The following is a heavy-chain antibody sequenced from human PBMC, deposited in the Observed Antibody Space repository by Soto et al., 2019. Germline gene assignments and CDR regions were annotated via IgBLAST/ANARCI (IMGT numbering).Heavy chain of an antibody. CDR1: GFTFSDYY. D-gene: IGHD3-3*01. J-gene: IGHJ4*02. CDR2: ISSSSSYT. Sequence: GGSLRLSCAASGFTFSDYYMSWIRQAPGKGLEWVSYISSSSSYTNYADSVKGRFTISRDNAKNSLYLQMNSLRAEDTAVYYCASSFPYYDFWSGFGSSDYWGQGTLVTVSS. CDR3: ASSFPYYDFWSGFGSSDY. V-gene: IGHV3-11*06.